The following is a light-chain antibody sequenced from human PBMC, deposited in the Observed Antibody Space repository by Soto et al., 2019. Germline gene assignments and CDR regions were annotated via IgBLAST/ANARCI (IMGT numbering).Light chain of an antibody. CDR2: GVT. CDR3: SSFTSNRIYV. J-gene: IGLJ1*01. CDR1: HNDLGTYAY. V-gene: IGLV2-14*03. Sequence: QSALTQPTSVSGSPGQSITNSCTGNHNDLGTYAYVSWYQQHPGRAPRLLIHGVTTRPSGISDRFSASKSGLTASLTISGLQPEDEADYYCSSFTSNRIYVFGPGTKLTVL.